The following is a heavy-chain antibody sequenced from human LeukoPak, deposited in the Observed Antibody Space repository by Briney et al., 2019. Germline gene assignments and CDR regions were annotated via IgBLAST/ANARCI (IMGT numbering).Heavy chain of an antibody. J-gene: IGHJ4*02. CDR2: INPNGGGT. V-gene: IGHV1-46*01. CDR3: ARAAYSSSWLTTANDY. Sequence: GASVKVSCKASGYTFTGYYVHSVRQAPGQRREWVGLINPNGGGTNYAQKFQGRITLTRDTSTSTVYMELSSLRSEDTAVYYCARAAYSSSWLTTANDYWGQGTLVTVS. D-gene: IGHD6-13*01. CDR1: GYTFTGYY.